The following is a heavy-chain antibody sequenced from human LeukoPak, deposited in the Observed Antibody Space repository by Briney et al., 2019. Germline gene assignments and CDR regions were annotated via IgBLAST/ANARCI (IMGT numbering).Heavy chain of an antibody. CDR3: ARDRYPSSGYYYEDTFQV. V-gene: IGHV1-18*01. D-gene: IGHD3-22*01. J-gene: IGHJ3*01. CDR2: ISTYNGNT. CDR1: GYSFNTYA. Sequence: ASVKVSCKASGYSFNTYALNWARLAPGQGFEWMGWISTYNGNTKYAEKVQGRVTMTIDTSTSTAYMELRSLTSDDTAVYYCARDRYPSSGYYYEDTFQVWGQGTMVTVSS.